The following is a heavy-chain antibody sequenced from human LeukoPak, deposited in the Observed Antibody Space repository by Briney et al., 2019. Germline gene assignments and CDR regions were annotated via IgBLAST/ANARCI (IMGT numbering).Heavy chain of an antibody. D-gene: IGHD3-9*01. CDR1: GGSISRSNW. Sequence: PSGTLSLTCTVSGGSISRSNWWSWVRQPPGKGLEWIGEIHDTGSTNYNPPLKSRVTMSLDKSKNQFSLNLNSVTAADTAVYYCATYYDILSGYTFDYWGREPWSPSPQ. CDR2: IHDTGST. V-gene: IGHV4-4*02. J-gene: IGHJ4*02. CDR3: ATYYDILSGYTFDY.